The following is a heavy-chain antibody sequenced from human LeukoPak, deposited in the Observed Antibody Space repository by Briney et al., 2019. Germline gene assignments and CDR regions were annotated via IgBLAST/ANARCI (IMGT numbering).Heavy chain of an antibody. D-gene: IGHD5-18*01. Sequence: SETLSLTCAVYGGSFSGYYWSWIRQPPGKGLEWIGEINHSRSTNYNPSLKSRVTISVDTSKNQFSLKLSSVTAADTAVYYCASVDTANGRGPVSEEGGKVDYWGQGTLVTVSS. CDR2: INHSRST. J-gene: IGHJ4*02. CDR1: GGSFSGYY. CDR3: ASVDTANGRGPVSEEGGKVDY. V-gene: IGHV4-34*01.